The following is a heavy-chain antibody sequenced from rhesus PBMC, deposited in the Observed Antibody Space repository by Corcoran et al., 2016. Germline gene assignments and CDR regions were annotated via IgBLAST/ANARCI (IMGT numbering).Heavy chain of an antibody. CDR3: ARSNIVGATLDY. D-gene: IGHD1-44*02. CDR1: GFPLSTSGMG. CDR2: IYWDDDK. Sequence: QVTLKESGPALVNPTQTLTLTCTFSGFPLSTSGMGVGWIRQPSRKTLEWLAHIYWDDDKRYSTSLKSRLTISKDTSKNQVVLTMTNMDPVDTATYYCARSNIVGATLDYWGQGVLVTVSS. V-gene: IGHV2-1*01. J-gene: IGHJ4*01.